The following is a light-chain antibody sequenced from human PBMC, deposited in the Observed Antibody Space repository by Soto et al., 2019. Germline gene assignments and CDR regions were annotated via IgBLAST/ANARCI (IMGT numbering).Light chain of an antibody. CDR1: SSNIGNND. CDR2: DDN. CDR3: GTWDSSLSAVL. V-gene: IGLV1-51*01. Sequence: QSALTQPPSVSAAPGQKVTISCSGSSSNIGNNDVSWYQQLPGTVPKLLIYDDNKRSSGIPDRFSGSRSGTSATLGITGLQTGDEADYYCGTWDSSLSAVLFGGGTKVTVL. J-gene: IGLJ2*01.